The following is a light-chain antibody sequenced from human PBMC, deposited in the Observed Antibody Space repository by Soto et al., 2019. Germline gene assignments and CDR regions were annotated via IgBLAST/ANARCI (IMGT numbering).Light chain of an antibody. Sequence: QSALTQPASVSGSPGQSITISCTGTSSDVGGFNSVSWYQLRPGTAPKLILYDVVDRPSVVSYRFSGSKSGNTASLTISGLQAADEADYFCSSYTSTMTNVFGSGTKLTVL. V-gene: IGLV2-14*03. CDR2: DVV. J-gene: IGLJ1*01. CDR3: SSYTSTMTNV. CDR1: SSDVGGFNS.